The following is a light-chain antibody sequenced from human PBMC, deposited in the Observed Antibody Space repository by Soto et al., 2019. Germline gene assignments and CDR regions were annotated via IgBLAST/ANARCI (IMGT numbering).Light chain of an antibody. CDR1: QTVRSSY. CDR2: GAS. Sequence: EIVLTQSPGTVSLSPGERATLSCRASQTVRSSYLAWYQQKPGQAPRLLISGASNRAIGIPDRFSGSGSGTDFTLTISRLEPEDFAVYYCQQYGSSAWTFGQGTKVEI. CDR3: QQYGSSAWT. J-gene: IGKJ1*01. V-gene: IGKV3-20*01.